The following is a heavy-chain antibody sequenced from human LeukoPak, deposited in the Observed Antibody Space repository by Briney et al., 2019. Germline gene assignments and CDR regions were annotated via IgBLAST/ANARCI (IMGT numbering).Heavy chain of an antibody. J-gene: IGHJ6*02. Sequence: GGPLRLSCAASGFTFSSYWMHWVRQAPGKGLVWVSRINSDGSSTSYADSVKGRFTIFSDNAKNPLYLQMNSLKAEDTAVYYCARGGYYDIPYYYYGIDVWGQGTTVTVSS. D-gene: IGHD3-9*01. CDR1: GFTFSSYW. CDR3: ARGGYYDIPYYYYGIDV. V-gene: IGHV3-74*01. CDR2: INSDGSST.